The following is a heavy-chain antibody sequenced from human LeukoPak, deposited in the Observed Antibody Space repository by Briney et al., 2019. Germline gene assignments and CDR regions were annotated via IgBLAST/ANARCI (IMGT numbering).Heavy chain of an antibody. D-gene: IGHD2-15*01. J-gene: IGHJ5*02. CDR2: ISGSGGTT. Sequence: PGGSLRLSCAASGFTFSSYAMSWVRQGPGKGLEWVSAISGSGGTTYYADSVKGRFTISRDNSKNTLYLQMNSLTAEDTAVYYCARSPPTEKSSGGWFDPWGQGTLVTVSS. CDR1: GFTFSSYA. V-gene: IGHV3-23*01. CDR3: ARSPPTEKSSGGWFDP.